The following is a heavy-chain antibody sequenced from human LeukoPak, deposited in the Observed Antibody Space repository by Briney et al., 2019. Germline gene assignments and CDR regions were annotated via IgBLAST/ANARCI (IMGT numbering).Heavy chain of an antibody. J-gene: IGHJ6*03. Sequence: GASVKVSCKASGGTFSSYAISWLRQAPGQGLEWMGGIIPIFGTANYAQKFQGRVTITADEYTSTAYMELSSLRSEDTAVYYCATGRFGGWLSNDYYYYYMDVWGKGTTVTVSS. CDR2: IIPIFGTA. CDR1: GGTFSSYA. D-gene: IGHD3-22*01. V-gene: IGHV1-69*01. CDR3: ATGRFGGWLSNDYYYYYMDV.